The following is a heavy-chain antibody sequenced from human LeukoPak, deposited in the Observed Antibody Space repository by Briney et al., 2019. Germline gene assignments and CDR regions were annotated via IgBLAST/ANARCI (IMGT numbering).Heavy chain of an antibody. Sequence: GGSLRLSCAASGFTFSSYAMSWVHQAPGKGLEWVSAISGSGGSTYYADSVKGRFTISRDNSKNTLYLQMNSLRAEDTAVYYCAKGSCGGSCYWYYFDYWGQGTLVTVSS. CDR2: ISGSGGST. CDR3: AKGSCGGSCYWYYFDY. V-gene: IGHV3-23*01. D-gene: IGHD2-15*01. CDR1: GFTFSSYA. J-gene: IGHJ4*02.